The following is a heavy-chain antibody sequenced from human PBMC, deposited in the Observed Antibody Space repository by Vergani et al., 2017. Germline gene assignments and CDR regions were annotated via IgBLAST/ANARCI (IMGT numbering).Heavy chain of an antibody. V-gene: IGHV4-39*07. CDR3: ARVARVNYYDSSGYNWFDP. CDR2: IYYSGST. J-gene: IGHJ5*02. D-gene: IGHD3-22*01. CDR1: GGSISSSSYY. Sequence: QLQLPESGPGLVKPSETLSLTCTVSGGSISSSSYYWGWIRQPPGKGLEWIGSIYYSGSTYYNPSLKSRVTISVDTSKNQFSLKLSSVTAADTAVYYCARVARVNYYDSSGYNWFDPWGQGTLVTVSS.